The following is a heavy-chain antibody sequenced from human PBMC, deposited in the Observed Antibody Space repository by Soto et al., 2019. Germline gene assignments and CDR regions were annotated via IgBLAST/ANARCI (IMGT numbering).Heavy chain of an antibody. V-gene: IGHV3-23*01. CDR1: GFTFSSYA. D-gene: IGHD1-26*01. CDR2: ISGSGTNT. J-gene: IGHJ4*02. Sequence: LRLSCAASGFTFSSYAMSWVRQAPGKGLEWVSSISGSGTNTYYADSVRGRFTISSDNSKNTLYLQMNSRRVEDTAVYYCAKCSFGGSYYFPFDYWGQGTLVTVSS. CDR3: AKCSFGGSYYFPFDY.